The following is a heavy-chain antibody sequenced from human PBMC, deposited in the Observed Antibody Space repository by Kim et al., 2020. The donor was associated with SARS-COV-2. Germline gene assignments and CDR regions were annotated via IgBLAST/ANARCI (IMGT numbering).Heavy chain of an antibody. J-gene: IGHJ4*02. CDR3: ANSWNGYCSSTSCYPIDY. D-gene: IGHD2-2*01. CDR1: GFTFSSYG. CDR2: ISYDGSNK. Sequence: GGSLRLSCAASGFTFSSYGMHWVRQAPGKGLEWVAVISYDGSNKYYADSVKGRFTISRDNSKNTLYLQMNSLRAEDTAVYYCANSWNGYCSSTSCYPIDYWGQGTLVTVSS. V-gene: IGHV3-30*18.